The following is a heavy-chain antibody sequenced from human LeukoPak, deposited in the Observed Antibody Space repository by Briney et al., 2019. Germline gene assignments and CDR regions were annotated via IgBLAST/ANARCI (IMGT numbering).Heavy chain of an antibody. CDR2: IYYSGST. D-gene: IGHD6-19*01. Sequence: PSETLSLTCTVSGGSISSYYWSWIRQPPGKGLEWIGYIYYSGSTNYNPSLKSRVTISVDTSKNQFSLKLSSVTAADTAVYYCARDSIAVDNFDYWGQGTLVTVSS. CDR3: ARDSIAVDNFDY. CDR1: GGSISSYY. V-gene: IGHV4-59*12. J-gene: IGHJ4*02.